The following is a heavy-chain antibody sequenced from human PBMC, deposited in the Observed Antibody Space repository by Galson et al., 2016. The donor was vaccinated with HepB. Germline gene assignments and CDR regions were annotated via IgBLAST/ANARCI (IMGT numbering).Heavy chain of an antibody. V-gene: IGHV3-7*01. J-gene: IGHJ3*02. Sequence: SLRLSCAASGITFSNYWMSWIRQAPGKGLEWVAKINPDEREKYYVDSVKGRFTISRDNAKNLVYLQMNSLRAEDTAVYYCEREAWSSSPIWGQGTMVTVSS. CDR3: EREAWSSSPI. D-gene: IGHD1-26*01. CDR1: GITFSNYW. CDR2: INPDEREK.